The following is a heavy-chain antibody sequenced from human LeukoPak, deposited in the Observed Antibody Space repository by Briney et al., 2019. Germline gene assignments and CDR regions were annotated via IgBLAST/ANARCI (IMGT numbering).Heavy chain of an antibody. CDR3: AKFAGYFDYFQH. Sequence: GGSLRLSCAASGFTFSSYAMSWVRQAPGKGLEWVSGISGSGKNIYYADSVKGRFTISRDNPKNTLYLQMHSLRAKDTAVYFCAKFAGYFDYFQHWGQGTLVTVSS. CDR2: ISGSGKNI. D-gene: IGHD5-18*01. J-gene: IGHJ1*01. CDR1: GFTFSSYA. V-gene: IGHV3-23*01.